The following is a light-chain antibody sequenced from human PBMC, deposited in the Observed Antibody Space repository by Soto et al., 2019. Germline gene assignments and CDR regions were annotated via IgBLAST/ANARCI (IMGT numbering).Light chain of an antibody. CDR1: SSNIGINY. V-gene: IGLV1-51*02. CDR2: ENN. Sequence: QSVLTQPPSVSAAPGQKITISCSGSSSNIGINYVSWYQQLPGSAPKLLMCENNERPSGIPDRFSGSKSGTSAALGITGLQTGDEADYYCGAWDSSLNAGVFGGGTKLTVL. CDR3: GAWDSSLNAGV. J-gene: IGLJ2*01.